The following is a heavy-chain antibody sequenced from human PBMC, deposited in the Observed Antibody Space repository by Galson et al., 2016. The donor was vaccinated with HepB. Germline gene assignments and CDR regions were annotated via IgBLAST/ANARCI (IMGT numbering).Heavy chain of an antibody. D-gene: IGHD3-10*01. CDR2: ITGSGLTT. V-gene: IGHV3-23*01. CDR1: TSTFSSDA. Sequence: SLRLSCAASTSTFSSDAMSWVRQAPGKGLEWVSTITGSGLTTYYGDSVKGRFTISRDNSRNTVFLQMTSLRTEDTAVYYCVKTFLHFPSSGDYWGQGTLVTVSS. J-gene: IGHJ4*02. CDR3: VKTFLHFPSSGDY.